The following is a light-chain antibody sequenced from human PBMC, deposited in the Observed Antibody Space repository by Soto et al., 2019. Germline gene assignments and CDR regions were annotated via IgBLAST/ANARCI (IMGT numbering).Light chain of an antibody. J-gene: IGKJ1*01. V-gene: IGKV1-9*01. CDR1: HDISTF. CDR3: QQYDTFPWT. CDR2: DAS. Sequence: DIQLTQSPSLLSASIGDRVTITCRASHDISTFLAWYQQKPGKPPKLLIYDASGLDSGVPSRFSGSGYGTEFTLTISGLQPEDFATFYCQQYDTFPWTFGQGTNVDIK.